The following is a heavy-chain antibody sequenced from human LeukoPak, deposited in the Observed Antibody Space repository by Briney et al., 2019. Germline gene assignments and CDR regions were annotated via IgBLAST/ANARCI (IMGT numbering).Heavy chain of an antibody. V-gene: IGHV4-30-4*08. D-gene: IGHD2-15*01. CDR2: IYYSGST. J-gene: IGHJ5*02. Sequence: SETLSLTCTVSGGSISSGGYYWSWIRQPPGKGLEWIGYIYYSGSTYYNPSLKSQATISVDTSKNQFSLKLSSVTAADTAVYYCARLGAAVLDPWGQGTLVTVSS. CDR3: ARLGAAVLDP. CDR1: GGSISSGGYY.